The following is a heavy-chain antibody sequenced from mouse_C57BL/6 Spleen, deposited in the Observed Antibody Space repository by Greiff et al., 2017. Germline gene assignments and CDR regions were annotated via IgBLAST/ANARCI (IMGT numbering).Heavy chain of an antibody. CDR3: TREDGYYDYAMED. CDR2: VDPEDGDT. J-gene: IGHJ4*01. Sequence: EVQLQQSGAELVRPGASVKLSCTASGFTIKDYYMHWVKQRPEQGLEWIGRVDPEDGDTEYAPKFQGKATMTADTSSNTAYLQLSSLTSEDTAVYYCTREDGYYDYAMEDWGQGASVTVAS. CDR1: GFTIKDYY. V-gene: IGHV14-1*01. D-gene: IGHD2-3*01.